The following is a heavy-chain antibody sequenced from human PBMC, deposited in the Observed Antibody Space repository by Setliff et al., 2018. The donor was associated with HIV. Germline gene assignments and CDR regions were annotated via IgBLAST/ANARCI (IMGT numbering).Heavy chain of an antibody. V-gene: IGHV4-59*08. CDR2: IHHSGSS. Sequence: SETLSLTCTVSGDSIITYYWTWIRQPPGKGLEWIGYIHHSGSSDYTPSLRSRVTMSVDTSKNQFSLKLTSLTAADTAMYYCARFARDPTDWGRGILVTVSS. CDR3: ARFARDPTD. CDR1: GDSIITYY. J-gene: IGHJ4*02.